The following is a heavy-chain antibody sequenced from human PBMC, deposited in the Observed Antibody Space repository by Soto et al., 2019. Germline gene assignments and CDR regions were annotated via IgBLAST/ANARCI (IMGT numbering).Heavy chain of an antibody. D-gene: IGHD3-3*01. CDR3: ARDYPHTIFGVVTDY. Sequence: AGGSLRLSCAASGFTFSSYSMNWVRQAPGKGLEWVSYISSSSSTIYYADSVKGRFTISRDNAKNSLYLQMNSLRDEDTAVYYCARDYPHTIFGVVTDYWGQGTLGTVSS. J-gene: IGHJ4*02. CDR2: ISSSSSTI. CDR1: GFTFSSYS. V-gene: IGHV3-48*02.